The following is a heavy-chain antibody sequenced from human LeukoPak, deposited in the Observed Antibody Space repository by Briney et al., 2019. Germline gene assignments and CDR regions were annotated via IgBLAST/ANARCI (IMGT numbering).Heavy chain of an antibody. CDR2: IYYSGCT. D-gene: IGHD4-17*01. Sequence: SETLSLTCTVSGGSISSYYWSWIRQPPGKGLEWIGYIYYSGCTNYNPSLKSRVTISVDTSKNQFSLKLSSVTAADTAVYYCARGTVTYYFDYWGQGTLVTVSS. CDR3: ARGTVTYYFDY. J-gene: IGHJ4*02. CDR1: GGSISSYY. V-gene: IGHV4-59*08.